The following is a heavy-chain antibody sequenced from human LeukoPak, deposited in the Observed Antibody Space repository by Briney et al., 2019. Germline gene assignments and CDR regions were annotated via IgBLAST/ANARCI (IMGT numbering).Heavy chain of an antibody. D-gene: IGHD2-2*01. CDR3: ARNLRGTSGTYDY. V-gene: IGHV1-18*01. CDR1: GYTLTELS. Sequence: ASVKVSCKVSGYTLTELSMHWVRQAPGQGLEWMGWISAYNGNTNYAQKLQGRVTMTTDTSTSTAYMELRSLRSDDTAVYYCARNLRGTSGTYDYWGQGTLVTVSS. J-gene: IGHJ4*02. CDR2: ISAYNGNT.